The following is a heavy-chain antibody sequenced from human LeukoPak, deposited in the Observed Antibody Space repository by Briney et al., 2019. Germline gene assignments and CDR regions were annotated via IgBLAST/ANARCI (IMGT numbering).Heavy chain of an antibody. CDR2: ISGSGGST. D-gene: IGHD4-17*01. CDR1: GFIFSSYA. J-gene: IGHJ4*02. Sequence: GGSLRLSCAASGFIFSSYAMSWVRQAPGKGLEWVSAISGSGGSTYYADSVKGRFTISRDNSKNTLYLQMNSLRAEDTAVYYCAKDFPPTVTLLTPFDYWGQGTLVTVSS. V-gene: IGHV3-23*01. CDR3: AKDFPPTVTLLTPFDY.